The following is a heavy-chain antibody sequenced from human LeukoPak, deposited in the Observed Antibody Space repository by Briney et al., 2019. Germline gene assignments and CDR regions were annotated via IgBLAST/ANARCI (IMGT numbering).Heavy chain of an antibody. V-gene: IGHV5-51*01. CDR3: VRSPACSSGTCYPNWFDP. Sequence: GESPKISCKGSGYSFTNNWIGWVRQMPGKGLEWLGIPIPGDSNTRYSPSFQGQVTISADKSISSAYLQWSSLKASDTAMYYCVRSPACSSGTCYPNWFDPWGQGTLVTVSS. J-gene: IGHJ5*02. D-gene: IGHD2-15*01. CDR1: GYSFTNNW. CDR2: PIPGDSNT.